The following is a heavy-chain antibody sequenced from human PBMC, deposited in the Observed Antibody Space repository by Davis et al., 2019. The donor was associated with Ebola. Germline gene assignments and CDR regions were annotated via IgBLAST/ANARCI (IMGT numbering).Heavy chain of an antibody. Sequence: MPSETLSLTCTVSGGSVGSTGYYWSWIRQSPGKGLEWIGYIDRRGTTNFNPPLIGQVTISLDVSKNQFSLGLTSVTAADTAMYYCARTPHFKIRDRHTVHQFDPWGQGTLVTVSS. CDR2: IDRRGTT. D-gene: IGHD3-3*02. V-gene: IGHV4-61*08. CDR3: ARTPHFKIRDRHTVHQFDP. CDR1: GGSVGSTGYY. J-gene: IGHJ5*02.